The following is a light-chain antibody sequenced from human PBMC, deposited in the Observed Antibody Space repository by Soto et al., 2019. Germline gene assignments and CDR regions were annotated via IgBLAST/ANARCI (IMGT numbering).Light chain of an antibody. CDR2: GAS. V-gene: IGKV3-11*01. Sequence: CRASRSVGDYLAWYQQKPGQSPRLLIYGASNRATGIPARFSGSGAGTDFSLTITTLEPDDCAVYYGQQRSSWPLTF. CDR1: RSVGDY. J-gene: IGKJ3*01. CDR3: QQRSSWPLT.